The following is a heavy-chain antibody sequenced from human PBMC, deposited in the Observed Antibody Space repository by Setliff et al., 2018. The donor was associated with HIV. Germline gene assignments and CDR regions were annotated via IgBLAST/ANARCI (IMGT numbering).Heavy chain of an antibody. CDR2: VYFTGHT. CDR1: GGSISRYY. V-gene: IGHV4-59*01. J-gene: IGHJ4*02. Sequence: SETLSLTCTVSGGSISRYYWSWIRQSPGKGLEWIGYVYFTGHTNFNPSLKSRVTMSIDTPQNQFSLTLTSVTAADTAVYYCARSPEWGAGGVDYWGQGTLVTVSS. D-gene: IGHD3-16*01. CDR3: ARSPEWGAGGVDY.